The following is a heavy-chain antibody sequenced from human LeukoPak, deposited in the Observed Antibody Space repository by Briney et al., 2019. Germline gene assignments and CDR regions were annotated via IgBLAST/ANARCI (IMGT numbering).Heavy chain of an antibody. V-gene: IGHV3-9*01. CDR2: ISWDSGTI. Sequence: SLRLSCAASGFTFDDYAMFWVRQTPGKGLGWVSGISWDSGTIDYVDAVKGRFTISRDNAKNSLYLQMNSLRAEDTALYYCAKAGATVTTKTEFDYWGQGTLVTVSS. D-gene: IGHD4-11*01. J-gene: IGHJ4*02. CDR1: GFTFDDYA. CDR3: AKAGATVTTKTEFDY.